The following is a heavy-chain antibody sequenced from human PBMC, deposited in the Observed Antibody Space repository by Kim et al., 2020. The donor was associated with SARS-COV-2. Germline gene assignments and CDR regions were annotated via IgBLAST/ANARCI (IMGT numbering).Heavy chain of an antibody. J-gene: IGHJ5*02. CDR2: DGSAK. D-gene: IGHD2-21*01. Sequence: DGSAKYYVDPVEGRFSISRDNAKNALFLQMNGLRAEDTAVYYCVRGIPSAWGQGTLVTVSS. V-gene: IGHV3-7*04. CDR3: VRGIPSA.